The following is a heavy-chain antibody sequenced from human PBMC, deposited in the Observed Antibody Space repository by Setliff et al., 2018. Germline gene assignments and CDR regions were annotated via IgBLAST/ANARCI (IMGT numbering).Heavy chain of an antibody. J-gene: IGHJ6*02. CDR2: IFQSGNT. D-gene: IGHD6-6*01. V-gene: IGHV4-38-2*01. CDR3: ARVAQYSSSSFYYYYYGMDV. Sequence: SETLSLTCAVSGSSIISDYYWVWIRQPPGRGLEWIGSIFQSGNTYYNPSLKSRVTISVDTSKNQFSLKLSSVTAADTAVYYCARVAQYSSSSFYYYYYGMDVWGQGTTVTVSS. CDR1: GSSIISDYY.